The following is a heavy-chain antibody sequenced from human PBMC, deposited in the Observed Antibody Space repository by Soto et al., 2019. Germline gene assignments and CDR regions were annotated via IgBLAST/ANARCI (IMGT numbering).Heavy chain of an antibody. V-gene: IGHV3-15*07. CDR1: GFTFSNAW. Sequence: EVKLVESGGGLVKPGGSLRLSCAASGFTFSNAWMNWVRQAPGKGLEWVGRIKSKTDGGTTDYAAPVKGRFTISRDDSKNTLYLQMHSLKTDDTAVYYCTTPNYDFWSGYFTPYYYYYYGMDVWGQGTTVTVSS. D-gene: IGHD3-3*01. CDR2: IKSKTDGGTT. J-gene: IGHJ6*02. CDR3: TTPNYDFWSGYFTPYYYYYYGMDV.